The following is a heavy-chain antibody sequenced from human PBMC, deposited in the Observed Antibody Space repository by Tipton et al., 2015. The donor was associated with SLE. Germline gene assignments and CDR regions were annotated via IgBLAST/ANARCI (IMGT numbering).Heavy chain of an antibody. CDR1: GGSISSSSYY. CDR2: IYYSGST. V-gene: IGHV4-39*07. Sequence: LRLSCTVSGGSISSSSYYWGWIRQPPGKGLEWIGSIYYSGSTYYNPSLKSRVTISVDTSKNQFSLKLSSVTAADTAVYYCARGKGNAFDIWGQGTMVTVSS. CDR3: ARGKGNAFDI. J-gene: IGHJ3*02.